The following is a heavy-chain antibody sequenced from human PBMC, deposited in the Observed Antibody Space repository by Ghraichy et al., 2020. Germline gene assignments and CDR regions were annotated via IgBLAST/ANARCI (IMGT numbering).Heavy chain of an antibody. CDR2: IYTSGST. D-gene: IGHD2-2*01. Sequence: SETLSLTCTVSGGSISSYYWSWIRQPAGKGLEWIGRIYTSGSTNYNPSLKSRVTMSVDTSKNQFSLKLSSVTAADTAVYYCARDGRYCSSTSCYYYYYYGMDVWGQGTTVTVSS. CDR1: GGSISSYY. V-gene: IGHV4-4*07. CDR3: ARDGRYCSSTSCYYYYYYGMDV. J-gene: IGHJ6*02.